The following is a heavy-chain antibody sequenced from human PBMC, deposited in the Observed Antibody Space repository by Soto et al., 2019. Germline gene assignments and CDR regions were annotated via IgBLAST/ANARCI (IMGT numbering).Heavy chain of an antibody. V-gene: IGHV3-48*01. CDR3: ATGDTAGGYFDY. D-gene: IGHD5-18*01. CDR1: GLNFSTYN. CDR2: ISDSSSTI. Sequence: PGGPMRLSCTASGLNFSTYNMNWVRKAPGKGLEWVSYISDSSSTIHYADSVKGRFTISRDNSKNTLYLQMNSLRAEDTAVYYCATGDTAGGYFDYWGQGTLVTVSS. J-gene: IGHJ4*02.